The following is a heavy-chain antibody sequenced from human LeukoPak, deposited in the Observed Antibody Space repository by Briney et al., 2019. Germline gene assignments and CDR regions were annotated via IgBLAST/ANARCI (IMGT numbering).Heavy chain of an antibody. CDR3: ARGPASNTHYYDSSGYYGPYYFDY. J-gene: IGHJ4*02. CDR2: ISYDGSNK. D-gene: IGHD3-22*01. CDR1: GFTFSSYA. Sequence: GRSLRLSCAASGFTFSSYAMHWVRQAPGKGLEWVAVISYDGSNKYYADSVKGRFTISRDNSKNTLYLQMNSLRAEDTAVYYCARGPASNTHYYDSSGYYGPYYFDYWGQGTLVTVSS. V-gene: IGHV3-30*04.